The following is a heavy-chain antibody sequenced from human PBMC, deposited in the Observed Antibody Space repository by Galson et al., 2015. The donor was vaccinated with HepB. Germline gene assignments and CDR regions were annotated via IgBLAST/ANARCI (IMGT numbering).Heavy chain of an antibody. J-gene: IGHJ4*02. CDR3: ARAGEQPFKVDYGDTFDY. Sequence: SVKVSCKASGFTFTSSAMQWVRQARGQRLEWIGWIVVGSGNTNYAQKFQERVTITRDMSTSTAYMELSSLRSEDTAVYYCARAGEQPFKVDYGDTFDYWGQGTLVTVSS. CDR2: IVVGSGNT. V-gene: IGHV1-58*02. D-gene: IGHD4-17*01. CDR1: GFTFTSSA.